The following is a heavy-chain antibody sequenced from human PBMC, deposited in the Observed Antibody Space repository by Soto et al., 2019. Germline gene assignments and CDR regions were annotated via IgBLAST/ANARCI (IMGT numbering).Heavy chain of an antibody. CDR3: TKESDHHFSTSKWGFDS. CDR2: ISNDGSRD. Sequence: QVQLVESGGGLVQPGRSLRLSCAASGFTFGVFGMHWVRQAPGKGLEWVAVISNDGSRDYFADSVKGRFAISRDNSKNTLWLQMDRLRPEDTAVYYCTKESDHHFSTSKWGFDSWGQGTLVTVSS. J-gene: IGHJ4*02. D-gene: IGHD1-26*01. CDR1: GFTFGVFG. V-gene: IGHV3-30*18.